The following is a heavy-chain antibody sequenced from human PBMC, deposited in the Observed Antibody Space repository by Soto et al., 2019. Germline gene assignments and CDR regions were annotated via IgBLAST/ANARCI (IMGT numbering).Heavy chain of an antibody. V-gene: IGHV3-23*01. CDR3: AKQQGPGTPYYYAMDV. J-gene: IGHJ6*02. Sequence: EVHLLESGGALVQPGGSLRLSCAASGFTFSSYAMTWVRQAPGKGLEWVSVIRSRGDVTYYADSVKGRFTISRDNSRSTLYLHLDNLRAEDTAVYYCAKQQGPGTPYYYAMDVWGQGTTVAVSS. CDR2: IRSRGDVT. CDR1: GFTFSSYA. D-gene: IGHD1-1*01.